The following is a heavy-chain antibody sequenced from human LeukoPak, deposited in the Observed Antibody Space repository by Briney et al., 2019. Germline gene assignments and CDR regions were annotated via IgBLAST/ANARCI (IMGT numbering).Heavy chain of an antibody. CDR3: ARSGDYGDYYAFDI. V-gene: IGHV3-53*01. CDR1: GFTVSSNY. J-gene: IGHJ3*02. Sequence: GGSLRLSCAASGFTVSSNYMSWVRQAPGKGLEWVSVIYSGGSTYYAASVKGRFTISRHNSKNTLYLQMNSLRAEDTAVYYCARSGDYGDYYAFDIWGQGTMVTVSS. D-gene: IGHD4-17*01. CDR2: IYSGGST.